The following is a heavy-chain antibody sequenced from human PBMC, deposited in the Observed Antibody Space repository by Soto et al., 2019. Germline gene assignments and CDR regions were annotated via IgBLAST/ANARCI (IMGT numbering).Heavy chain of an antibody. Sequence: QLQLQESGPGLVKPSETLSLTCTVSGGSISSSSYYWGWIRQPPGKGLEWIGSIYYSGSTYYNPSLKSRVTISVDTSKNQFSLKLSSVTAADTAVYYCARLGGYCSGGSCYDFDYWGQGTLVTVSS. CDR3: ARLGGYCSGGSCYDFDY. CDR2: IYYSGST. J-gene: IGHJ4*02. CDR1: GGSISSSSYY. D-gene: IGHD2-15*01. V-gene: IGHV4-39*01.